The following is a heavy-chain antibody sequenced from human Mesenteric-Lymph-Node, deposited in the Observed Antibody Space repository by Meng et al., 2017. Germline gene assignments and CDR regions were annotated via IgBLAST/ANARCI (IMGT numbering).Heavy chain of an antibody. J-gene: IGHJ4*02. CDR1: GGSFSGYY. V-gene: IGHV4-59*10. Sequence: SQTLSLTCAVYGGSFSGYYWSWIRQPPGKGLEWIGRIYTSGSTNYNPSLKSRVTMSVDTSKNQFSLKLSSVTAADTAVYYCARDGYYDSSGYPDCWGQGTLVTVSS. CDR2: IYTSGST. D-gene: IGHD3-22*01. CDR3: ARDGYYDSSGYPDC.